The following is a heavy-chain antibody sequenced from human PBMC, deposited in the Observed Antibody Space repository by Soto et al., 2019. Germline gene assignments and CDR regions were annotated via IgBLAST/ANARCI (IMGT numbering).Heavy chain of an antibody. CDR1: GYTFTGYY. J-gene: IGHJ4*02. CDR3: ARDPPRRGTHCFY. CDR2: INPNSGGT. V-gene: IGHV1-2*02. Sequence: ASVKVSCKASGYTFTGYYMHWVRQAPGQGLEWMGWINPNSGGTNYAQKFQGRVTMTRDTSISTAYMELSRLRSDDTAVYYCARDPPRRGTHCFYWGQGTLVTVSS.